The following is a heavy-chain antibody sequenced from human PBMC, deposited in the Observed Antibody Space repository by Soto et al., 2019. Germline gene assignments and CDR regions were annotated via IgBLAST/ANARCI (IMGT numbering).Heavy chain of an antibody. D-gene: IGHD6-13*01. CDR3: ARGTEQQLALDY. V-gene: IGHV3-33*01. CDR1: GFTFSSYG. CDR2: IWYDGSNK. Sequence: GGSLRLSCAASGFTFSSYGMHWVRQAPGKGLEWVAVIWYDGSNKYYADSVKGRFTISRDNSKNTLYLQMNSLRAEDTAVYYCARGTEQQLALDYWGQGTLVTVSS. J-gene: IGHJ4*02.